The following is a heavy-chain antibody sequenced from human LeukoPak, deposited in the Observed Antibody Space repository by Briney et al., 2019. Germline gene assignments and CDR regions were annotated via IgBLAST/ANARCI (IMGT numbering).Heavy chain of an antibody. J-gene: IGHJ4*02. CDR2: ISSSSSGGST. V-gene: IGHV3-23*01. Sequence: GGSLRLSCAASGLTFSGHAMTWVRQPPGKGLEWVAGISSSSSGGSTYYADSVKGRFTISRDNSKNSLYLQMNSLRAEDTAVYYCASLYDFWSGYSQEVDYWGQGTLVTVSS. CDR3: ASLYDFWSGYSQEVDY. D-gene: IGHD3-3*01. CDR1: GLTFSGHA.